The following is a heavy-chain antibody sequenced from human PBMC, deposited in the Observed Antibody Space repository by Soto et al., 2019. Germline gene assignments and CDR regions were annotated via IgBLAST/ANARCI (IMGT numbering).Heavy chain of an antibody. D-gene: IGHD4-17*01. V-gene: IGHV3-48*03. J-gene: IGHJ4*02. CDR1: GFTFSSYE. Sequence: EVQLVESGGGLVQPGGSLRLSCAASGFTFSSYEMNWVRQAPGKGLEWVSYIISSGSTIYYADSVKGRFTISRDNAKNSLYLQMNSLRAEDTAVYYCARVNGDYGDYGGYWGQGTLVTVSS. CDR2: IISSGSTI. CDR3: ARVNGDYGDYGGY.